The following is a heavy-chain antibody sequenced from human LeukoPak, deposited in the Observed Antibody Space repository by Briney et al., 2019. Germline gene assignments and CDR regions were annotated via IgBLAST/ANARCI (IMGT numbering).Heavy chain of an antibody. Sequence: GASVKVSCKASGYTFTSYDINWVRQATGQGLEWMGWMNPNSGNTGYAQKFQGRVTMTRNTSISTAYMELSSLRSEDTAVYYCARKIVVVIRRTPVPPSRRGYYFDYWGQGTLVTVSS. J-gene: IGHJ4*02. D-gene: IGHD3-22*01. CDR1: GYTFTSYD. V-gene: IGHV1-8*01. CDR3: ARKIVVVIRRTPVPPSRRGYYFDY. CDR2: MNPNSGNT.